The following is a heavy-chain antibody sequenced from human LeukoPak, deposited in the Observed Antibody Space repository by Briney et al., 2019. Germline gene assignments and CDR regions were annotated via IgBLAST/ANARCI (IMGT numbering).Heavy chain of an antibody. V-gene: IGHV3-48*01. J-gene: IGHJ4*02. D-gene: IGHD3-10*01. CDR1: GFTCSSYS. CDR3: AKDDLYYYGSGSYPDY. CDR2: ISSSSSIM. Sequence: GGSLRLSCAASGFTCSSYSMNWVRQAPGKGLEWVSYISSSSSIMYYADSVKGRFTISRDNSKNTLYLQMNSLRAEDTAVYYCAKDDLYYYGSGSYPDYWGQGTLVTVSS.